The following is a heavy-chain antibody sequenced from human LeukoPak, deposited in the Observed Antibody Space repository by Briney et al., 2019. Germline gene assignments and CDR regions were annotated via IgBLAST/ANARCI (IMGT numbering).Heavy chain of an antibody. D-gene: IGHD3-10*01. Sequence: SETLSLTCAVYGGSFSGYYWSWIRQPPGKGLEWIREINHSGSTNYNPSLKSRVTISVDTSKNQFSLKLSSVTAADTAVYYCASPGTGDYWGQGTLVTVSS. CDR3: ASPGTGDY. J-gene: IGHJ4*02. CDR1: GGSFSGYY. CDR2: INHSGST. V-gene: IGHV4-34*01.